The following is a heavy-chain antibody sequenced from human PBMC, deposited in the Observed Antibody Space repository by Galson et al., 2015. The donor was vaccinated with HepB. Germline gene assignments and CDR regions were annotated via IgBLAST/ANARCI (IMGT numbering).Heavy chain of an antibody. V-gene: IGHV3-30*18. CDR3: AKGGFYGSQDTFDY. CDR2: ISYDGSHK. CDR1: GFTFSSYG. J-gene: IGHJ4*02. Sequence: SLRLSCAASGFTFSSYGMHWVRRAPGKGLEWVAFISYDGSHKHYADSVKGRLTISRDNSKKTLYLQMNSLRAEDTAVYYCAKGGFYGSQDTFDYWGQGTLVTVSS. D-gene: IGHD3-22*01.